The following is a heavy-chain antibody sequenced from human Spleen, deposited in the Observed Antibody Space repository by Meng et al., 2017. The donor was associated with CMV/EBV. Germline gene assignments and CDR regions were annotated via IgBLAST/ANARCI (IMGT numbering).Heavy chain of an antibody. V-gene: IGHV3-74*01. CDR1: FTFRNYW. CDR3: TRGAASVGATISGRFDS. Sequence: FTFRNYWMHWVRQAPEKGLVWVSRINSDGGSMAYADSVKGRFTISRDNAKNTLYLQMDSLRAEDTGVYYCTRGAASVGATISGRFDSWGQGSLVTVSS. CDR2: INSDGGSM. D-gene: IGHD1-26*01. J-gene: IGHJ4*02.